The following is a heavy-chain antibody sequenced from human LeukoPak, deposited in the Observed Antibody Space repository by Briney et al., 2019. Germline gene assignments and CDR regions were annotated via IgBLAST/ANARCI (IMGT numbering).Heavy chain of an antibody. CDR3: ARGEYSYGDLDY. J-gene: IGHJ4*02. Sequence: PSETLSLTCTVSGGSISSGGYYWSWIRQHPGKGLEWIGYIYYSGSIYYNPSLKSRVTISVDTSKNQFSLKLSSVTAADTAVYYCARGEYSYGDLDYWGQGTLVTVSS. V-gene: IGHV4-31*03. D-gene: IGHD5-18*01. CDR1: GGSISSGGYY. CDR2: IYYSGSI.